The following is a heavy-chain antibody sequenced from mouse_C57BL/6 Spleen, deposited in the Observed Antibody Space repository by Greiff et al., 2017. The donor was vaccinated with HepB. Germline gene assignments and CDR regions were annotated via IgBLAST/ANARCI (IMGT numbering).Heavy chain of an antibody. Sequence: QVHVKQSGPGLVQPSQSLSITCTVSGFSLTSYGVHWVRQSPGKGLEWLGVIWSGGSTDYNAAFISRLSISKDNSKSQVFFKMNSLQADDTAIYYCARVYYGNYRAMDYWGQGTSVTVSS. CDR2: IWSGGST. CDR1: GFSLTSYG. J-gene: IGHJ4*01. V-gene: IGHV2-2*01. CDR3: ARVYYGNYRAMDY. D-gene: IGHD2-1*01.